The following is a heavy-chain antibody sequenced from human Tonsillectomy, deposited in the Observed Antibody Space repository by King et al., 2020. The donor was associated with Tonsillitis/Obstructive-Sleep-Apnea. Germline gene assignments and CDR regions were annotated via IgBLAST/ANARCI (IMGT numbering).Heavy chain of an antibody. J-gene: IGHJ4*02. CDR1: GFTFSSYA. CDR3: AKARTDKIPAAMGY. Sequence: VQLVESGGGLVQSGGSLRLSCAASGFTFSSYALTWVRQAPGRGLEGVSGISDSGGSTYYADSVKGRFTISRDNSRSTLYLQMNSLRAADTAVYYCAKARTDKIPAAMGYWGQGTLVTVSS. D-gene: IGHD2-2*01. CDR2: ISDSGGST. V-gene: IGHV3-23*04.